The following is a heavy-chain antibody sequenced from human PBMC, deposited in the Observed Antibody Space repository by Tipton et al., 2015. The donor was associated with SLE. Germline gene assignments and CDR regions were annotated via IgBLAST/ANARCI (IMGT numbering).Heavy chain of an antibody. J-gene: IGHJ4*02. CDR2: IYYSGST. V-gene: IGHV4-39*07. D-gene: IGHD6-19*01. Sequence: TLSLTCTVSGGSISSSSYYWGWIRQPPGKGLEWIGSIYYSGSTYYNPSLKSRVTISVDTSKNQFSLKLSSVTAADTAVYYCARPGSGWSYFDYWGQGTLVTVSS. CDR3: ARPGSGWSYFDY. CDR1: GGSISSSSYY.